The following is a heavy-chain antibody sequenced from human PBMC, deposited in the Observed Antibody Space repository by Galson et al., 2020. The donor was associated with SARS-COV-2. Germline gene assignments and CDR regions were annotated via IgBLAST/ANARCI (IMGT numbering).Heavy chain of an antibody. Sequence: SETLSLTCSVNGGSLSGYYCNWIRQHPGKGLEWTGEIIHSGSTNYNPSLKSRIIISVDTSKNQFSLRLSSVTAADTAVYYCARGGSGSLSVDHYWGQGTLVAVSS. CDR2: IIHSGST. CDR3: ARGGSGSLSVDHY. CDR1: GGSLSGYY. J-gene: IGHJ4*02. V-gene: IGHV4-34*01. D-gene: IGHD1-1*01.